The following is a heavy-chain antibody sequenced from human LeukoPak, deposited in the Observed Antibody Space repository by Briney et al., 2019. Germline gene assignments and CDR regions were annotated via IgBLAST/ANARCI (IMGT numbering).Heavy chain of an antibody. CDR3: ARAVAAMDPYYYYYYYMDV. CDR2: ISSSSSTI. Sequence: GGSLRLSCAASEFTFSSYSMNWVRQAPGKGLEWVSYISSSSSTIYYADSVKGRFTISRDNAKNSLYLQMNSLRAEDTAVYYCARAVAAMDPYYYYYYYMDVWGKGTTVTVSS. CDR1: EFTFSSYS. V-gene: IGHV3-48*01. D-gene: IGHD5-18*01. J-gene: IGHJ6*03.